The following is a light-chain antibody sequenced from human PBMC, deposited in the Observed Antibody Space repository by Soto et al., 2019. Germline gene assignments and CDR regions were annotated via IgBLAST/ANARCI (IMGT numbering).Light chain of an antibody. CDR1: SSDVGGYNY. V-gene: IGLV2-14*01. CDR3: SSYTSSSIYV. J-gene: IGLJ1*01. Sequence: QSVLTQPASVSGSPGQSITISCTGTSSDVGGYNYVSWYQQHPGKAPKLMIYEVSNRPSGVSNRFSGSKSGNTASLTISGLRAEDEADYYCSSYTSSSIYVFGTGTKVTVL. CDR2: EVS.